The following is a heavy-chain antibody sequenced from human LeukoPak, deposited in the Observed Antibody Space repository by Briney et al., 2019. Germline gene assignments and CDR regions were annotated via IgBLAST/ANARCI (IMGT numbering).Heavy chain of an antibody. Sequence: GASVKVSCKASGYTFTIYGISWVRQAPGQGLEWMGWISAYTGKTTSAQKLQGRVTMTTDTSTSTGYMELRSLRSDDTAVYYCARGDGYCSGGSCMIFDYWGQGTLVTVSS. V-gene: IGHV1-18*01. D-gene: IGHD2-15*01. J-gene: IGHJ4*02. CDR2: ISAYTGKT. CDR3: ARGDGYCSGGSCMIFDY. CDR1: GYTFTIYG.